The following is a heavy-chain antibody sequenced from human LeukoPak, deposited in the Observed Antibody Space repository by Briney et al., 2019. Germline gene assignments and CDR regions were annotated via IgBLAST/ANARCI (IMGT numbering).Heavy chain of an antibody. V-gene: IGHV4-4*02. CDR1: GGSIITTNW. CDR3: TRESGAFSPFGF. Sequence: SGTLSLTRGVSGGSIITTNWWSWVRQPPGKGLEWIGEVHLNGATNYNSSLESRVSMSIDKSKNQLSLKLSSVTAADTATYYCTRESGAFSPFGFWGQGTLVTVSS. D-gene: IGHD1-26*01. J-gene: IGHJ4*02. CDR2: VHLNGAT.